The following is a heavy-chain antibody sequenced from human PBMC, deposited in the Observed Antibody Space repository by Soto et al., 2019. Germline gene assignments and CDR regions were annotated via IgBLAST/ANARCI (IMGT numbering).Heavy chain of an antibody. Sequence: XVCLRLSCGACGFSLSSNYKSWVVQAPGKGLEWVSVIYSGGSTYYADSVKGRFTISRDNSKNTLYLQMNSLRAEDTAVYYCAREPIVVPTAGVYYYYGMDVCGQRTTVTVSS. CDR2: IYSGGST. CDR3: AREPIVVPTAGVYYYYGMDV. CDR1: GFSLSSNY. V-gene: IGHV3-53*01. J-gene: IGHJ6*02. D-gene: IGHD2-2*01.